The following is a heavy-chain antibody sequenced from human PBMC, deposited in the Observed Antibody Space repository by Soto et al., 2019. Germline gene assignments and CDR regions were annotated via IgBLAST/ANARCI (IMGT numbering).Heavy chain of an antibody. D-gene: IGHD6-19*01. V-gene: IGHV1-3*05. Sequence: QVQLVQSGAEEKKPGASVKVSCKASGYTFTGYAMHWVRQAPGQRLEWMGWINAGNGNTKYSQKFQGRVNITRDTSASTAYMELRSLRSEDTAVYYCARAVAVPADFDYWGQGTLVTVSS. CDR3: ARAVAVPADFDY. J-gene: IGHJ4*02. CDR2: INAGNGNT. CDR1: GYTFTGYA.